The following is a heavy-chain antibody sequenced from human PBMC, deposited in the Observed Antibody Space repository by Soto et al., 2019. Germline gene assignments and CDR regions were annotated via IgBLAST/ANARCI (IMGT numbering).Heavy chain of an antibody. Sequence: SETLSLTCAVYGGSFSGYYWSWIRQPPGKGLEWIGEINHSGSTNYNPSLKSRVTISVDTSKNQFSLKLSSVTAADTAVYYCARGHYLGDYDRSPPLDPWGQGTLVTVSS. D-gene: IGHD4-17*01. J-gene: IGHJ5*02. CDR2: INHSGST. CDR3: ARGHYLGDYDRSPPLDP. V-gene: IGHV4-34*01. CDR1: GGSFSGYY.